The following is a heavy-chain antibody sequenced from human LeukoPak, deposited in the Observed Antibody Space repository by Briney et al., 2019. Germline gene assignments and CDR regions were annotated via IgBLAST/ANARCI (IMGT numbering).Heavy chain of an antibody. CDR3: AKDTSYSGNDTPSH. CDR1: GFNFAYFA. V-gene: IGHV3-30*04. CDR2: ISYDGSDE. D-gene: IGHD5-12*01. Sequence: GGSLRLSCAASGFNFAYFAVHWVRQPPGKGLEWVAVISYDGSDEKHADSVKGRFTISRDNSKNTVFLQMNSLSPDDTAVYYCAKDTSYSGNDTPSHWGQGTLVTVSS. J-gene: IGHJ4*02.